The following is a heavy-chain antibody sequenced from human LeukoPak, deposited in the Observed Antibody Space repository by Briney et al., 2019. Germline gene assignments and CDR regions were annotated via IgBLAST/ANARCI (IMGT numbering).Heavy chain of an antibody. CDR2: ISSSSSTI. CDR1: GFTFSSYS. CDR3: FCYYYYMDV. J-gene: IGHJ6*03. Sequence: GGSLRLSCAASGFTFSSYSMNWVRQAPGKGLEWVSYISSSSSTIYYADSVKGRFTISRDNAKNSLYLQMNSLRVEDTAVYYCFCYYYYMDVWGKGTTVTVSS. V-gene: IGHV3-48*04.